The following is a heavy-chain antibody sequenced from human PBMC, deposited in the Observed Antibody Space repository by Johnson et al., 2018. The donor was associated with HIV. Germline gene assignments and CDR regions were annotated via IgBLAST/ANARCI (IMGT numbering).Heavy chain of an antibody. J-gene: IGHJ3*02. CDR1: GFTFSDYY. Sequence: QVQLVESGGGVVKPGGSLRLSCAASGFTFSDYYMSWIRQAPGKGLEWVSYISSSGGSTYYADSVKGRFTISRDNAKNSLYLQMNSLRAEDTAVYYCARKKATVFSTTSTNYAFDIWGQGTMVTVSS. D-gene: IGHD1-1*01. CDR2: ISSSGGST. CDR3: ARKKATVFSTTSTNYAFDI. V-gene: IGHV3-11*04.